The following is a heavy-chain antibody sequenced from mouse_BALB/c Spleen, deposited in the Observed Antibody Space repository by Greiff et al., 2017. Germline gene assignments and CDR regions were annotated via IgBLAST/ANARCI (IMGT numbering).Heavy chain of an antibody. D-gene: IGHD1-1*01. V-gene: IGHV5-9-4*01. Sequence: EVKLMESGGGLVKPGGSLKLSCAASGFTFSSYAMSWVRQSPEKRLEWVAEISSGGSYTYYPDTVTGRFTISRDNAKNTLYLEMSSLRSEDTAMYYCARVPYYYGSSEDYYAMDYWGQGTSVTVSS. CDR3: ARVPYYYGSSEDYYAMDY. CDR2: ISSGGSYT. CDR1: GFTFSSYA. J-gene: IGHJ4*01.